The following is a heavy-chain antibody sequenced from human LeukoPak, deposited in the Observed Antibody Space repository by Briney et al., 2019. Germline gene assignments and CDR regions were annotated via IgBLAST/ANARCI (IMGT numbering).Heavy chain of an antibody. CDR1: GFTFSSYS. V-gene: IGHV3-23*01. CDR2: ISSSGGST. D-gene: IGHD2-21*02. CDR3: AKVVLYTAGPRSHNWFDP. J-gene: IGHJ5*02. Sequence: GGSLRLSCAASGFTFSSYSMNWVRQAPGKGLEWVSYISSSGGSTYYADSVKGRFTISRDNSKNTLYLQMNSLRAEDTAVYYCAKVVLYTAGPRSHNWFDPWGQGTLVTVSS.